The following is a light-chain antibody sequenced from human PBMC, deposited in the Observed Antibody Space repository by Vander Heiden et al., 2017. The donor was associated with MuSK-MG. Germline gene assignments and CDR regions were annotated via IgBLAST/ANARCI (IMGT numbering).Light chain of an antibody. CDR3: RHRHSVPGT. CDR1: QSIDSF. J-gene: IGKJ1*01. CDR2: ASS. V-gene: IGKV1-39*01. Sequence: DILLTHFPSSMSASVGDRVTITCRASQSIDSFLNWYQQRPGEAPKLLIYASSISQSGVPARFSGQGSGSPFTLTSSRLLPENIATYFIRHRHSVPGTFGQGTKMXPK.